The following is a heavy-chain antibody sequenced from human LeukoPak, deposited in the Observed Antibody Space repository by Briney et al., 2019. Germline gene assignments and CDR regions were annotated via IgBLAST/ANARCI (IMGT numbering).Heavy chain of an antibody. D-gene: IGHD3-16*01. CDR2: ISYDGNNK. CDR1: GFTFSSYA. CDR3: AKDRSLWGIDY. V-gene: IGHV3-30-3*01. Sequence: GRSLRLSCAASGFTFSSYAMHWVRQAPGKGLEWVAVISYDGNNKYYTDSVKGRFTISRDNSKNTLYLQMNSLRAEDTAVYYCAKDRSLWGIDYWGQGTLVTVSS. J-gene: IGHJ4*02.